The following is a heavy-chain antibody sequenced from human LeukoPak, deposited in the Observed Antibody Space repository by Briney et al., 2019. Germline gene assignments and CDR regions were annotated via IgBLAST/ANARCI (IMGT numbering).Heavy chain of an antibody. V-gene: IGHV1-18*04. CDR2: ISAYNGNT. D-gene: IGHD3-10*01. J-gene: IGHJ6*04. CDR3: ARDQVTMVRGVIIEGAVYYYYYGMDV. Sequence: ASVKVSCKASGYTFTSYGISWVRQAPGQGLEWMGWISAYNGNTNYAQKLQGRVTMTTDTSTSTAYMELRSLRSDDTAVYYCARDQVTMVRGVIIEGAVYYYYYGMDVWGKGTTVTVSS. CDR1: GYTFTSYG.